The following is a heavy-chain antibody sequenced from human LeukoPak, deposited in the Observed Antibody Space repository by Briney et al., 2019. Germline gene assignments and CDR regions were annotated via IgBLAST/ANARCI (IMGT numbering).Heavy chain of an antibody. V-gene: IGHV3-48*02. J-gene: IGHJ4*02. CDR3: AKEAGCGLDY. CDR1: GFTFSSYS. Sequence: GGSLRLSCAASGFTFSSYSMNWVRQAPGKGLEWVSYISSSSSSTYYADSVKGRFTISRDNAKNSLYLQMNGLRDEDTAVYYCAKEAGCGLDYWGQGTLVTVSS. D-gene: IGHD2-21*01. CDR2: ISSSSSST.